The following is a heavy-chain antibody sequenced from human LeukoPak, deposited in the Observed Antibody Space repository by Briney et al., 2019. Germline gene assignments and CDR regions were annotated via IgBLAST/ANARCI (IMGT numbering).Heavy chain of an antibody. CDR2: ISYVGTT. Sequence: SETLSLTCTVSGGSITTIPYNWGWIRQPPGKGLEWIGTISYVGTTYYEPSLKSRVTMSIDTSKNQFSLNLNSTTAADTAVYYCARHPTGYPNWFDSWGQGTLVIVSS. J-gene: IGHJ5*01. CDR1: GGSITTIPYN. D-gene: IGHD3-9*01. V-gene: IGHV4-39*01. CDR3: ARHPTGYPNWFDS.